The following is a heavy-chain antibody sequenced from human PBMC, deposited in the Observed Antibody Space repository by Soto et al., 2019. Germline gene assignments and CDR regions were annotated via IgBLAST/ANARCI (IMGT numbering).Heavy chain of an antibody. Sequence: GGSLRLSCAASGFTFSSYAMSWVRQAPGKGLEWVSASSGSGGSTYYADSVKGRFTISRDNSKNTLYLQMNSLRAEDTAVYYCAKGIEFTISPAYWGQGTLVTVSS. CDR2: SSGSGGST. D-gene: IGHD3-9*01. J-gene: IGHJ4*02. V-gene: IGHV3-23*01. CDR1: GFTFSSYA. CDR3: AKGIEFTISPAY.